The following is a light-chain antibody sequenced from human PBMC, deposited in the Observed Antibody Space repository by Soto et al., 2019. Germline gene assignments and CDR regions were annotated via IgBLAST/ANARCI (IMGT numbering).Light chain of an antibody. J-gene: IGLJ1*01. Sequence: QSALTQPASVSGSPGQSITISCTGTSSDVGGYNYVSWYQQHPGKAPKLIIYEVSNRPSGVSNRFSGSKSGNTASLTISGLQAEDEADYYCSSYTSSSRLVFGTGTKLTVL. CDR3: SSYTSSSRLV. CDR1: SSDVGGYNY. V-gene: IGLV2-14*01. CDR2: EVS.